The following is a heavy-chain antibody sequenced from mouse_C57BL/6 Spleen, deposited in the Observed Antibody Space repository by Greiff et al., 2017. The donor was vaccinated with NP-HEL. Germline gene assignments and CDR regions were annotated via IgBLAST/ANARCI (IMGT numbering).Heavy chain of an antibody. J-gene: IGHJ4*01. CDR2: INPNYGTT. Sequence: LQESGPELVKPGASVKISCKASGYSFTDYNMNWVKQSNGKSLEWIGVINPNYGTTSYNQKFKGKATLTVDQSSSTAYMQLNSLTSEDSAVYYCAIYYGYDGYYAMDYWGQGTSVTVSS. CDR3: AIYYGYDGYYAMDY. V-gene: IGHV1-39*01. CDR1: GYSFTDYN. D-gene: IGHD2-2*01.